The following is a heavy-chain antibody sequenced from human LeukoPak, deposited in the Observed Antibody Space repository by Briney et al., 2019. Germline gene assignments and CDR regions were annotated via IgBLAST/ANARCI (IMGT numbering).Heavy chain of an antibody. D-gene: IGHD6-6*01. CDR1: GFTFSTYG. CDR3: AREYSSSSGKAFDI. J-gene: IGHJ3*02. Sequence: GGSLRLSCAASGFTFSTYGMHWVRQAPGKGLECVAVISYDGSNKYSADSVKGRFTISRDNAKNSLYLQMNSLRAEDTAVYYCAREYSSSSGKAFDIWGQGTLVTVSS. CDR2: ISYDGSNK. V-gene: IGHV3-30*03.